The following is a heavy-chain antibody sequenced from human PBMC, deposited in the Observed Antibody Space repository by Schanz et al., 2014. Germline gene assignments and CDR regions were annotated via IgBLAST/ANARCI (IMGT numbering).Heavy chain of an antibody. J-gene: IGHJ4*02. CDR3: ARLDPYCRSGTCSRAFDF. Sequence: EVQLLESGGGLAQPGGSLRLSCAASGFAVDNYYMSCVRQAPGRGLEWVSIIFTDGRTYYADSVKGRFTISRDSSKNTLFLQMNSLRTEDTAVYYCARLDPYCRSGTCSRAFDFWGQGTLVTVSS. CDR1: GFAVDNYY. CDR2: IFTDGRT. D-gene: IGHD2-15*01. V-gene: IGHV3-66*02.